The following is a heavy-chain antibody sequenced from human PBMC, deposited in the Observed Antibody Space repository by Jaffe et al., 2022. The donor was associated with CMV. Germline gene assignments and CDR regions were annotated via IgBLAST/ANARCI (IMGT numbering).Heavy chain of an antibody. V-gene: IGHV3-20*01. D-gene: IGHD3-22*01. CDR3: ARDYTNDSPVWENAFDI. J-gene: IGHJ3*02. CDR2: INWNGGST. Sequence: EVQLVESGGGVVRPGGSLRLSCAASGFTFDDYGMSWVRQAPGKGLEWVSGINWNGGSTGYADSVKGRFTISRDNAKNSLYLQMNSLRAEDTALYHCARDYTNDSPVWENAFDIWGQGTMVTVSS. CDR1: GFTFDDYG.